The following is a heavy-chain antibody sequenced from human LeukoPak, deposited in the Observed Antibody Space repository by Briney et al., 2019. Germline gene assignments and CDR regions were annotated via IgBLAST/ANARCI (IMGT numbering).Heavy chain of an antibody. V-gene: IGHV3-23*01. CDR2: ITTSGGRA. CDR3: ARQFPYCGGDCSSFDY. CDR1: GFTFINYA. J-gene: IGHJ4*02. Sequence: GGSLRLSCAASGFTFINYAMSWVRQAPGTGLEWVSGITTSGGRAFYADSVKGRFTISRDNSKNTLYLQMNSLRAEDTAVYYCARQFPYCGGDCSSFDYWGQGTLVTVSS. D-gene: IGHD2-21*02.